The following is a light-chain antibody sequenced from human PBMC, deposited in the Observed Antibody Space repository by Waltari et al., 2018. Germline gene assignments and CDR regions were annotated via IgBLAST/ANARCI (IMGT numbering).Light chain of an antibody. CDR3: KVWDDTSDHPGV. Sequence: SYVLTQPPSVSVAPGQTARMTCGGDKIGRQRLHWDQQRPGQAPIFVISDNSDRPSGIPDRFSGSKFGNTATLTISRVEGGDEADYYCKVWDDTSDHPGVFGGGTKVTVL. J-gene: IGLJ2*01. CDR1: KIGRQR. V-gene: IGLV3-21*02. CDR2: DNS.